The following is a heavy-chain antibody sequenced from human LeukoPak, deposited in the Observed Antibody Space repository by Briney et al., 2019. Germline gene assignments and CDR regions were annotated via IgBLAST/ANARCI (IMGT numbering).Heavy chain of an antibody. CDR3: AKDLFRYYYDSSGYCPFDY. V-gene: IGHV3-30*02. J-gene: IGHJ4*02. D-gene: IGHD3-22*01. CDR1: GFTFSSYG. CDR2: IRYDGSNK. Sequence: GGSLRLSCAASGFTFSSYGMHWVRQAPGKGLEWVAFIRYDGSNKYYADSVKGRFTNSRDNSKNTLYLQMNSLRAEDTAVYYCAKDLFRYYYDSSGYCPFDYWGQGTLVTVSS.